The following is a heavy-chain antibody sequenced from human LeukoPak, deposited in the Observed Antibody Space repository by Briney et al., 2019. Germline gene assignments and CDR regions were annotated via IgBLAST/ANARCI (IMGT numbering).Heavy chain of an antibody. V-gene: IGHV3-23*01. CDR3: AKALSAGYTYGSFDY. CDR2: ISGSGGST. J-gene: IGHJ4*02. CDR1: GFTFSSYV. D-gene: IGHD5-18*01. Sequence: LPGGSLRLSCAASGFTFSSYVTRWVRQAPGKGLEWVSAISGSGGSTYYADSVKGRFTISRDNSKNTLYLQMNSLRAEDTAVYYCAKALSAGYTYGSFDYWGQGTLVTVSS.